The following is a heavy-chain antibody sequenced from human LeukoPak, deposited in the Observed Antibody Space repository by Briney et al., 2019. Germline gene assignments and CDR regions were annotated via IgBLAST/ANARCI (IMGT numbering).Heavy chain of an antibody. D-gene: IGHD6-25*01. CDR3: ARGPIFIAARGGFDY. CDR1: GYTFNSYG. CDR2: IHTYNGHT. J-gene: IGHJ4*02. Sequence: ASVKVSCKSSGYTFNSYGITWVRQAPGQGLEWLGWIHTYNGHTNYAQKLQGRVTMTTDTSTSTAYMELRSLRSDDTAVYYCARGPIFIAARGGFDYWGQGTLVTVSS. V-gene: IGHV1-18*01.